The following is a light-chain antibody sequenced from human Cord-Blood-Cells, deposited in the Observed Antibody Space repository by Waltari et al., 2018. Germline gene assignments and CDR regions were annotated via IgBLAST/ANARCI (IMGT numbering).Light chain of an antibody. V-gene: IGLV2-8*01. CDR1: SSDVGGYNY. J-gene: IGLJ1*01. CDR3: SSYAGSNDYV. CDR2: EVI. Sequence: QSVLTQPPSASGSTGQSLPLSRTGTSSDVGGYNYVSWYQQHPGKAPKLMIYEVIKRPSGVPDRFSGSKSGNTASLTVSGLQAEDEAEYYCSSYAGSNDYVFGTGTKVTVL.